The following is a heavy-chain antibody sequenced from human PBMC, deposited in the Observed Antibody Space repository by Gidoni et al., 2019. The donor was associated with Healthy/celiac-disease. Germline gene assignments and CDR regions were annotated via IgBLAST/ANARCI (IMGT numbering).Heavy chain of an antibody. Sequence: QVQLQESRPGLVKPSETLSLTCTVSGYSISSGYYGGWIRQPPGKGLEWIGSIYHSGSTYYNPSLKSRVTISVDTSKNQFSLKLSSVTAADTAVYYCARDGIVGATNVEYFQHWGQGTLVTVSS. V-gene: IGHV4-38-2*02. CDR3: ARDGIVGATNVEYFQH. D-gene: IGHD1-26*01. CDR2: IYHSGST. CDR1: GYSISSGYY. J-gene: IGHJ1*01.